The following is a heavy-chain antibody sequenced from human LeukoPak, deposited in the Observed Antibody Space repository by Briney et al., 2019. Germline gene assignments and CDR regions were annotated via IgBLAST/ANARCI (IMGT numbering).Heavy chain of an antibody. CDR2: ISGRGGKT. Sequence: GGSLRLSCAASGFTFSSFGMSWVRQAPGKGLEWVSVISGRGGKTDYADSVKGRFTISRDNSKNTLYLQMNSLRAEDTAVYYCVLKVRFDYWGQGTLVTVSS. V-gene: IGHV3-23*01. D-gene: IGHD2-15*01. J-gene: IGHJ4*02. CDR1: GFTFSSFG. CDR3: VLKVRFDY.